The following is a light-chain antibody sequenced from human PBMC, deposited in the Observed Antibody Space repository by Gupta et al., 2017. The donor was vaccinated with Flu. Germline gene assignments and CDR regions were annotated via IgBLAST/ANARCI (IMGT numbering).Light chain of an antibody. Sequence: EIELTQSPGTLYLSPGERATLTCRASKSFSSSFLAWYQQKPGQAPRLLLYGASSRATGIPARFSGSGSGTDFTLTITRLEPEDFAVYYCQQHATSPWTFGQGTRVDIK. CDR3: QQHATSPWT. CDR2: GAS. V-gene: IGKV3-20*01. CDR1: KSFSSSF. J-gene: IGKJ1*01.